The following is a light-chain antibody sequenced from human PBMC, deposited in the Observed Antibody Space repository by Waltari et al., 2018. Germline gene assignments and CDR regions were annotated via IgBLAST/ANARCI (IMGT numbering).Light chain of an antibody. V-gene: IGKV3-20*01. CDR2: STY. J-gene: IGKJ4*01. CDR1: QTVSTIA. CDR3: QQYDGIVVT. Sequence: IVLTQSPGTLSLSPGDRATLSCRASQTVSTIALSWYQQKPGQGPRVLIYSTYNRAPGIPDRVSGSGSGTDFTLTINRLAPEDFAMYYCQQYDGIVVTFGGGTKVEI.